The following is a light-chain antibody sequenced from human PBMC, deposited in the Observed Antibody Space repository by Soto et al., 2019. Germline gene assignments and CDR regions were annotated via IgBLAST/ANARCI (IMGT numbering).Light chain of an antibody. V-gene: IGKV1-39*01. CDR1: QSIATS. J-gene: IGKJ1*01. Sequence: DIQMTQSPSSLSASVGDRVTITCRASQSIATSLNWYQQKPGKAPKFLIHSASTLQSGVPSRFSGSGSGTDFTLTISSLEPEEFATYYLQQSYDIGTFGEGTKVDI. CDR2: SAS. CDR3: QQSYDIGT.